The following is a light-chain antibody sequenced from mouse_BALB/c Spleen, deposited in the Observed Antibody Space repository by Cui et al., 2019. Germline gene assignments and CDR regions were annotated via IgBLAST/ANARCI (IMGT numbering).Light chain of an antibody. Sequence: DIAMTMSKRFMSTSVADRISVTCKASQHVGTNAAWYQQKPGQSPKALIYSASYRYSGVPDRFTGSGSGTDFTLTISKVQSEDVAKYCCQQYNSYPLTFGAGTKLELK. CDR1: QHVGTN. CDR2: SAS. CDR3: QQYNSYPLT. V-gene: IGKV6-15*01. J-gene: IGKJ5*01.